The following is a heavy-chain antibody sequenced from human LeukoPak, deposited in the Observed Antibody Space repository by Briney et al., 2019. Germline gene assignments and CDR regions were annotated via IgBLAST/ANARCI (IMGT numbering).Heavy chain of an antibody. CDR2: IKQDGSEK. V-gene: IGHV3-7*01. CDR3: ARVSGWSDY. Sequence: GGSLRLSCAASGITFSSYWMSWVRQAPGKGLEWVANIKQDGSEKYYVDSVKGRFTISRDNAKNSLYLQMNSLRAEDTAVYYCARVSGWSDYWGQGTLVTVSS. D-gene: IGHD6-19*01. J-gene: IGHJ4*02. CDR1: GITFSSYW.